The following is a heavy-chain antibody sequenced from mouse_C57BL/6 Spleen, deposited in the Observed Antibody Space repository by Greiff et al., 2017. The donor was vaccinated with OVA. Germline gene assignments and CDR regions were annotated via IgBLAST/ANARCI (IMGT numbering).Heavy chain of an antibody. D-gene: IGHD1-1*01. J-gene: IGHJ3*01. Sequence: EVKVEESGGGLVKPGGSLKLSCAASGFTFSDYGMHWVRQAPEKGLEWVAYISSGSSTIYYADTVKGRFTISRDNAKNTLFLQMTSLRSEDTAMYYCATHYYGSSWFAYWGQGTLVTVSA. CDR3: ATHYYGSSWFAY. CDR2: ISSGSSTI. V-gene: IGHV5-17*01. CDR1: GFTFSDYG.